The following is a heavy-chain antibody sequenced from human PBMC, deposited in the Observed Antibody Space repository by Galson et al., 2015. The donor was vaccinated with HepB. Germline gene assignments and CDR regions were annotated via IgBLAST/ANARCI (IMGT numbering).Heavy chain of an antibody. J-gene: IGHJ4*02. CDR3: ARETGPTRCFDY. V-gene: IGHV3-30-3*01. Sequence: SLRLSCAASGFTFSSYAMHWVRQAPGKGLEWVAVISYDGSNKYYADSVKGRFTISRDNSKDTLYLQMNSLRAEDTAVYYCARETGPTRCFDYWGQGTLVTVSS. CDR1: GFTFSSYA. CDR2: ISYDGSNK. D-gene: IGHD3-10*01.